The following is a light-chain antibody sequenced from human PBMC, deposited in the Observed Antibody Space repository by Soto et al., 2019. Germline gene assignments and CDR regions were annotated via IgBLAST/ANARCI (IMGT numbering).Light chain of an antibody. CDR2: DAS. J-gene: IGKJ4*01. CDR1: QDISNY. V-gene: IGKV1-33*01. Sequence: DIQMTQSPSSLSASVGDRVTITCQASQDISNYLNWYQQKPGKAPKLLIYDASNLETGVPSRFSGSGSGTDFSLTISSLQPEDVATYYCQQYERYPPSFGGGTKLEI. CDR3: QQYERYPPS.